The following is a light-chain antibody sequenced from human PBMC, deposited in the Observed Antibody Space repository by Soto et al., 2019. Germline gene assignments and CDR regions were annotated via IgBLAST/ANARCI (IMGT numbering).Light chain of an antibody. CDR1: SSDVGGYNY. J-gene: IGLJ2*01. CDR3: SSYTSSSTV. CDR2: DVS. V-gene: IGLV2-14*01. Sequence: QSALTQPASVSGSPGQSITISCTGTSSDVGGYNYVSWYQQHPGKAPKLMIYDVSNRPSGVSNRFSGSKSGNTASLTISGLQAEDEADYYCSSYTSSSTVFGGGTKVTAL.